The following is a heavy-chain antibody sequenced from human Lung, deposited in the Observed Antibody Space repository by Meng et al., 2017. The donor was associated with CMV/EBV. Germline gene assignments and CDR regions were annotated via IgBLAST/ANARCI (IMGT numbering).Heavy chain of an antibody. CDR1: GGSFSGYY. J-gene: IGHJ6*02. CDR2: INHSGST. CDR3: VRMKTDETTFKNYYYGIDV. Sequence: SXTXSLXCAVYGGSFSGYYWSWIRQPPGKGLEWIGEINHSGSTVYNPSLKSRVTISVDTSKKQFFLKLSSVTAADTAVYYCVRMKTDETTFKNYYYGIDVXGQAXTVTVSS. D-gene: IGHD1-1*01. V-gene: IGHV4-34*01.